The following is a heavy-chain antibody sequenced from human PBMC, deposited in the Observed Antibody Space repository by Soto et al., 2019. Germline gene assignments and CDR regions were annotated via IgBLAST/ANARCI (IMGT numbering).Heavy chain of an antibody. J-gene: IGHJ4*02. V-gene: IGHV3-48*02. CDR2: ISSSGHAI. CDR1: GFIFSNYA. Sequence: EVQLVESGGGLVQPGGSLRLSCAASGFIFSNYAMNWVRQAPEKGLEWVSYISSSGHAIYYADSIRGRFTTSRDNARNSLYLQVNTLRDEDTALYYCARDKQSGYDSTSFDYWGQGTLVTVSS. CDR3: ARDKQSGYDSTSFDY. D-gene: IGHD5-12*01.